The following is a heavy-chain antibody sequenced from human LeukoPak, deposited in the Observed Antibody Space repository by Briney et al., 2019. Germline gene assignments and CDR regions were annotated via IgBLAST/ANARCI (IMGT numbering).Heavy chain of an antibody. CDR2: IYYSGST. Sequence: SETLSLTCTVSGGSFSSYSWSWVRQPPGKGLEWIGYIYYSGSTNYNPSLKSRGTISVDTSKNQFSLKLSSVTAADTAVYYCARLLENYEGTRFDYWGQGTLVTVSS. V-gene: IGHV4-59*08. CDR1: GGSFSSYS. CDR3: ARLLENYEGTRFDY. J-gene: IGHJ4*02. D-gene: IGHD3-16*01.